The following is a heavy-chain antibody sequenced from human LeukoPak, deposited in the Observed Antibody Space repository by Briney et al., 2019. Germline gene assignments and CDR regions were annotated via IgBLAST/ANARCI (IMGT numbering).Heavy chain of an antibody. V-gene: IGHV3-21*01. CDR2: ISSSSSYI. Sequence: GGSLRLSCAASGFTFSSYSMNWVRQAPGKGLEWVSSISSSSSYIYYADSVKGRFTISRDNAKNSLYLQMNSLRAEDTAVYYCARARIAAADHFDYWGQGTLVTVSS. D-gene: IGHD6-13*01. CDR1: GFTFSSYS. J-gene: IGHJ4*02. CDR3: ARARIAAADHFDY.